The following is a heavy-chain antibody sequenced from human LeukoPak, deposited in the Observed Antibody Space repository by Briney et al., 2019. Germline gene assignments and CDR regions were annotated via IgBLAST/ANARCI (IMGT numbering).Heavy chain of an antibody. D-gene: IGHD3-22*01. J-gene: IGHJ4*02. CDR3: AREEPYSMIILVSH. CDR1: GFTFSSYA. V-gene: IGHV3-30-3*01. Sequence: EGSLRLSCAASGFTFSSYAMHWVRQAPGKGLEWVAVISYDGSNKYYADSVKGRFTISRDNSKNTLYLQMSGLRAEDTATYYCAREEPYSMIILVSHWGQGTLVTVSS. CDR2: ISYDGSNK.